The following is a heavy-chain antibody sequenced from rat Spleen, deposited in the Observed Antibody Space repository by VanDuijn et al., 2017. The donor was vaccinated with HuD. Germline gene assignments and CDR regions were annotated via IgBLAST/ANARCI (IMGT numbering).Heavy chain of an antibody. D-gene: IGHD1-11*01. CDR2: ISYDGSST. Sequence: EVQLVESGGGLVQPGRSLKLSCAASGFTISDYYMAWVRQAPKKGLEWVATISYDGSSTYYRDSVKGRFTISRDNAKSTLYLQMDSLRSEDTATYYCAATGGAYWGQGTLVTVSS. V-gene: IGHV5-7*01. CDR1: GFTISDYY. J-gene: IGHJ3*01. CDR3: AATGGAY.